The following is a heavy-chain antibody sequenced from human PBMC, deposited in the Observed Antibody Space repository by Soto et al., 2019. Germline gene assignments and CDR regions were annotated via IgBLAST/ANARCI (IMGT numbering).Heavy chain of an antibody. CDR3: ARDFIAAAGYYFDY. D-gene: IGHD6-13*01. Sequence: EVQLVESGGGLVQPGGSLRLSCAASGFTFSSYSMNWVGQAPGKGLEWVSYISSSSSTIYYADSVKGRFTISRDNAKNSLYLQMNSLRDEDTAVYYCARDFIAAAGYYFDYWGQGTLVTVSS. J-gene: IGHJ4*02. CDR1: GFTFSSYS. V-gene: IGHV3-48*02. CDR2: ISSSSSTI.